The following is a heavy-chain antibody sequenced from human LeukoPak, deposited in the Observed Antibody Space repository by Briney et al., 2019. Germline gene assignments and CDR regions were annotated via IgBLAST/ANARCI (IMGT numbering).Heavy chain of an antibody. Sequence: GESLRISCKGSGYSFTAYWIGWVRQMPGKGLEWMGIIYPGDSDTRYSPSFQGQVINSVDKSISTPNLQWSSLKASDTAMYYCARVSALGPFDYWGQGTLVTVSS. D-gene: IGHD7-27*01. CDR3: ARVSALGPFDY. CDR1: GYSFTAYW. V-gene: IGHV5-51*01. J-gene: IGHJ4*02. CDR2: IYPGDSDT.